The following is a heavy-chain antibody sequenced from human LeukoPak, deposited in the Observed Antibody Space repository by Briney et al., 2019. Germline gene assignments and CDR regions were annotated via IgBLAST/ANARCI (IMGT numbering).Heavy chain of an antibody. V-gene: IGHV3-21*01. Sequence: GGSLRLXCAASGFTFSSYSMNWVRQAPGKGLEWVSSISSSSSYIYYADSVKGRFTISRDNAKNSQYLQMNSLRAEDTAVYYCARGWDTAMGKGFNYWAREPWSPSPQ. CDR1: GFTFSSYS. J-gene: IGHJ4*02. CDR2: ISSSSSYI. CDR3: ARGWDTAMGKGFNY. D-gene: IGHD5-18*01.